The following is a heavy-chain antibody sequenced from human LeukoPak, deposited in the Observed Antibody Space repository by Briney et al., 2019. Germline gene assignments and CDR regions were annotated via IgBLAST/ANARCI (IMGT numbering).Heavy chain of an antibody. Sequence: GGSLRLSCAASGFTFSNYAMSWVRQAPGKGLEWVSTISGSGFSTYYADSVKGRFTISRDNSKNTLHLQMNSLRADDTAVYYCAKNRLDSSGWYGLFGYWGQGTLVTVSS. D-gene: IGHD6-19*01. CDR2: ISGSGFST. CDR3: AKNRLDSSGWYGLFGY. CDR1: GFTFSNYA. J-gene: IGHJ4*02. V-gene: IGHV3-23*01.